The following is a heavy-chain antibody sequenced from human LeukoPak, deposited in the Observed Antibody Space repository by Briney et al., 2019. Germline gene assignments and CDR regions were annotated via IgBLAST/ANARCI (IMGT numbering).Heavy chain of an antibody. J-gene: IGHJ4*02. CDR1: EFSVGSNY. CDR3: ARSPNYKGYFDY. Sequence: PGGSLRLSCAASEFSVGSNYMTWVRQAPGKGLEWVSLIYSGGSTYYADSVKGRFTISRDNSKNTLYLQMNNLRAEDTAVHYCARSPNYKGYFDYWGQGTLVTVSS. CDR2: IYSGGST. D-gene: IGHD3-10*01. V-gene: IGHV3-66*01.